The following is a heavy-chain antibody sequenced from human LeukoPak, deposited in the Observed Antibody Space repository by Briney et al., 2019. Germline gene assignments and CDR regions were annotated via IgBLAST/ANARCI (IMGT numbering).Heavy chain of an antibody. J-gene: IGHJ4*02. D-gene: IGHD3-10*01. Sequence: SETLSLTCAVSGYSISSGYYWGWIRQPPEKGLEWIGSIYHSGNSYYNPSLKSRVTISADTSNNQFSLKLNSVTAAGTAVYYCAREWDGSGSYLDYWGQGTLVTVSS. CDR2: IYHSGNS. CDR3: AREWDGSGSYLDY. CDR1: GYSISSGYY. V-gene: IGHV4-38-2*02.